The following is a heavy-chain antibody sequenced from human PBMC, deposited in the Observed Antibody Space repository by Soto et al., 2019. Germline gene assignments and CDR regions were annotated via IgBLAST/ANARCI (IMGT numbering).Heavy chain of an antibody. J-gene: IGHJ4*02. D-gene: IGHD3-22*01. CDR3: ARGPGYYDSSGYYGYYFDY. CDR1: VFTFISYG. CDR2: IWYDGSNK. Sequence: PGWSLRLSCASSVFTFISYGMQWVRQAPGKGLEWVAVIWYDGSNKYYADSVKGRFTISRDNSKNTLYLQMNSLRAEDTAVYYCARGPGYYDSSGYYGYYFDYWGQGTLVTVSS. V-gene: IGHV3-33*01.